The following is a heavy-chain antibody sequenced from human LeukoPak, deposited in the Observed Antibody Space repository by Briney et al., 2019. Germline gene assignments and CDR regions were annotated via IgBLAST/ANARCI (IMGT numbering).Heavy chain of an antibody. CDR3: ARHITVTYDAFDL. V-gene: IGHV4-59*08. Sequence: SETLSLTCTVSGGSISGYQWSWIRQPPGKGLEWIGYVFYSGGTLYNPSVNSRVSISVDTPKTQFSLKLTSVTAADTAVYYCARHITVTYDAFDLWGRGTMVTVSS. CDR1: GGSISGYQ. CDR2: VFYSGGT. D-gene: IGHD6-19*01. J-gene: IGHJ3*01.